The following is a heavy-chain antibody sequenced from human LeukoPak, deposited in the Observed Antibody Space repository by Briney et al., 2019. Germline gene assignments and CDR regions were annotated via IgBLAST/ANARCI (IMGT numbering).Heavy chain of an antibody. CDR3: ARASLENYYGSGSYYLGGY. Sequence: ASVKVSCKASGYTFSSYAITWVRQAPGQGLERMGWISAYNGNTNYAQKLQGRVTMITDTSTSTAYMELRSLRSDDTAVYYCARASLENYYGSGSYYLGGYWGQGTLVTVSS. CDR1: GYTFSSYA. J-gene: IGHJ4*02. CDR2: ISAYNGNT. D-gene: IGHD3-10*01. V-gene: IGHV1-18*01.